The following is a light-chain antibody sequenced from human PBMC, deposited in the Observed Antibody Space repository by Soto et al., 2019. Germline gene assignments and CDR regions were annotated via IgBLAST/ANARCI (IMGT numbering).Light chain of an antibody. Sequence: QSVLTQPASVSGSPGQSITISCTGTSSDVGSYNLVSWYQHHPGKAPKLMIYEGSKRPSGVSNRFSGSKSGNTASLTISGLQAEDEADYYCCSYAGSLVVFGGGTKLTV. CDR3: CSYAGSLVV. CDR1: SSDVGSYNL. CDR2: EGS. J-gene: IGLJ2*01. V-gene: IGLV2-23*01.